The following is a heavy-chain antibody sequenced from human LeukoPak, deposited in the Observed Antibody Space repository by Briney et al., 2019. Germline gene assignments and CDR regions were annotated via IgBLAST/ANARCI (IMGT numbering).Heavy chain of an antibody. CDR3: ARSLSITMIDY. D-gene: IGHD3-22*01. CDR2: ISSSSSYI. V-gene: IGHV3-21*01. CDR1: GFTFSSYS. J-gene: IGHJ4*02. Sequence: GGSLRLSCAASGFTFSSYSMNWVRQAPGKGLEWVSSISSSSSYIYYADSVKGRFTISRDNAKNSLYLQMNSLRAEDAAVYYCARSLSITMIDYWGQGTLVTVSS.